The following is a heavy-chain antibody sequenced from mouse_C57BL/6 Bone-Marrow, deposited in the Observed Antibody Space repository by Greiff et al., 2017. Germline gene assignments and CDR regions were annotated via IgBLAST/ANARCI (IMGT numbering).Heavy chain of an antibody. CDR3: TAYYSNYDWYFDV. CDR2: IDPSDSYT. Sequence: QVQLQQPGAELVKPGASVKLSCKASGYTFTSYWMQWVKQRPGQGLEWLGEIDPSDSYTNYNQKFKGKATLTVDSSSSTAYMQLSSLTSEDSAVYYGTAYYSNYDWYFDVWGTGTTVTVSS. D-gene: IGHD2-5*01. V-gene: IGHV1-50*01. CDR1: GYTFTSYW. J-gene: IGHJ1*03.